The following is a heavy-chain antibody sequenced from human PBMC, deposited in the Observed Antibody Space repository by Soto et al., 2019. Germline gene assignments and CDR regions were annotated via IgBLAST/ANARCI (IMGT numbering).Heavy chain of an antibody. CDR2: IYYGGST. Sequence: SETLSLTCSVAGGSISSSSYYWGWIRRPPGKGLEWIGSIYYGGSTYYNPSLKSRVTISVDTSKNQFSLRLSSVTAADTAVYYCARQREYYYFYMDVWGKGTTVTVSS. J-gene: IGHJ6*03. CDR1: GGSISSSSYY. CDR3: ARQREYYYFYMDV. V-gene: IGHV4-39*01.